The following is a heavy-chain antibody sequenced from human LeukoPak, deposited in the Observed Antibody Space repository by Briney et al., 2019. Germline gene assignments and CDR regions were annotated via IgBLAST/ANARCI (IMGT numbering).Heavy chain of an antibody. Sequence: GGSLRLSCAASGFTFFNYAMSWVRQAPGKGLEWVSAISGSGGSTYYADSVKGRFTISRDNVKNVLYLQMNSLRPEDTALYYCAKDLSSAITSALVLDVWGQGTTV. D-gene: IGHD3-22*01. V-gene: IGHV3-23*01. CDR3: AKDLSSAITSALVLDV. CDR1: GFTFFNYA. CDR2: ISGSGGST. J-gene: IGHJ6*02.